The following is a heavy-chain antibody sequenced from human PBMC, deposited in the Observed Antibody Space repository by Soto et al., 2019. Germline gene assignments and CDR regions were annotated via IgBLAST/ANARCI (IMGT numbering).Heavy chain of an antibody. V-gene: IGHV4-30-2*01. CDR2: IYDSGTT. J-gene: IGHJ6*02. Sequence: QLQLQESGSGLVKPSQTLSLTCAVSGGSISSGGYSWTWIRQPPGKGLEWIGYIYDSGTTYYNPSLKSRVTISVDRSKNQFSLKLSSVTAADTAVYYCARAHCGDYGYGMDVWGQGTTVTVSS. CDR3: ARAHCGDYGYGMDV. D-gene: IGHD4-17*01. CDR1: GGSISSGGYS.